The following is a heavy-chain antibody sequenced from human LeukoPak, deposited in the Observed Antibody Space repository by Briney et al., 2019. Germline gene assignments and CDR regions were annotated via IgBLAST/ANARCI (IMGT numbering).Heavy chain of an antibody. J-gene: IGHJ3*02. D-gene: IGHD6-6*01. CDR1: GYTFISYD. CDR2: MNPNIGNP. Sequence: ASVKVSCKACGYTFISYDINWVRQATGQGLEWMGWMNPNIGNPGYTQKFQGRVSITRDNSINTAYLELRSLNSEATDVYSCARRSDSSSYHVAFDIWGPGTFVTVSS. CDR3: ARRSDSSSYHVAFDI. V-gene: IGHV1-8*03.